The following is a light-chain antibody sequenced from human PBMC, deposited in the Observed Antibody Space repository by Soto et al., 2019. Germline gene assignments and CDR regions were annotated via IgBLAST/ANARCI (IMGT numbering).Light chain of an antibody. CDR3: QTWATGPDWV. Sequence: QSVLTQSPSASASLGASVKLTCTLSSGHSTYAIAWHQQQPEKGPRYLMKVDSDGSHSKGDGIPDRFSGSSSGAERYLTISSLQSEDEADYYCQTWATGPDWVFGGGTKLTVL. J-gene: IGLJ3*02. CDR2: VDSDGSH. V-gene: IGLV4-69*01. CDR1: SGHSTYA.